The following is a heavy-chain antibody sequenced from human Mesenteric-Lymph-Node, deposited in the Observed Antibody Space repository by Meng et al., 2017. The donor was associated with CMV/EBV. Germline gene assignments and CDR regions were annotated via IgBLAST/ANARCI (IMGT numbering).Heavy chain of an antibody. CDR2: INPKSGGT. CDR1: GYTFTGYY. Sequence: ASVVSCKASGYTFTGYYMHWVRQAPGQGLEWMGWINPKSGGTHYAQKFQGRVTLTRDTSINTAYMELSSLRSDDAAVYYCAKEGGIAAFDPWGQGTLVTVSS. CDR3: AKEGGIAAFDP. J-gene: IGHJ5*02. V-gene: IGHV1-2*02. D-gene: IGHD6-13*01.